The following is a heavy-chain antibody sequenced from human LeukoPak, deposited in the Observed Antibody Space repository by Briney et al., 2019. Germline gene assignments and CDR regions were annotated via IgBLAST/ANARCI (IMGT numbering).Heavy chain of an antibody. D-gene: IGHD5-18*01. Sequence: PSETLSLTCGVYGGSFTDNSWTWTRQSPGKGLEYIGEINHSGSTNYIPSLKSRVTISIDTSNYQFSLKLSSVTAADTAVYYCARFAAMAWGAFDIWGQGTMVIVSS. V-gene: IGHV4-34*01. J-gene: IGHJ3*02. CDR3: ARFAAMAWGAFDI. CDR1: GGSFTDNS. CDR2: INHSGST.